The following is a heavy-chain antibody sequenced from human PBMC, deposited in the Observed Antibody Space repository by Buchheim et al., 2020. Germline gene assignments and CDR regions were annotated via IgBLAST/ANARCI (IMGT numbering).Heavy chain of an antibody. CDR3: AGGARLWNEIYYYYYDMDV. CDR1: GGSFSGYY. D-gene: IGHD1-1*01. Sequence: QVQLQQWGAGLLKPSETLSLTCAVYGGSFSGYYWSWIRQPPGKGLEWIGEINHSGSTNYNPSLKSRVTISVDTSKNQFSLKLSSVTAADTAVYYCAGGARLWNEIYYYYYDMDVWGKGTT. V-gene: IGHV4-34*01. CDR2: INHSGST. J-gene: IGHJ6*03.